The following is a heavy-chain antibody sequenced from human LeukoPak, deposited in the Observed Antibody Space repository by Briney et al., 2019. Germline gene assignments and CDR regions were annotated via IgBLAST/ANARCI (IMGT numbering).Heavy chain of an antibody. CDR2: IYSGGNT. J-gene: IGHJ3*02. CDR1: GFTVSSNY. D-gene: IGHD3-22*01. CDR3: AKYRITMIVVGGAFDI. V-gene: IGHV3-53*01. Sequence: PGGSLRLSCAASGFTVSSNYMSWVRQAPGKGLEWVSVIYSGGNTYYADSVKGRFTISRDNSKNTLYLQMNSLRAEDTAVYYCAKYRITMIVVGGAFDIWGQGTMVTVSS.